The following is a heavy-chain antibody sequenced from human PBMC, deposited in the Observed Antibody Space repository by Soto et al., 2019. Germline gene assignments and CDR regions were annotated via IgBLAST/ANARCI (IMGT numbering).Heavy chain of an antibody. CDR3: ARGVSDYGDYVTPRDYYCGMDV. D-gene: IGHD4-17*01. V-gene: IGHV1-69*01. Sequence: QVQLVQSGAEVKKPGSSVKVSCKASGGTFSSYAISWVRQAPGQGLEWMGGIIPIFGTANYAQKFQGRVTITADDSTSTADMELSSLRSEDTAVYYCARGVSDYGDYVTPRDYYCGMDVWGQGTTVTVSS. J-gene: IGHJ6*02. CDR1: GGTFSSYA. CDR2: IIPIFGTA.